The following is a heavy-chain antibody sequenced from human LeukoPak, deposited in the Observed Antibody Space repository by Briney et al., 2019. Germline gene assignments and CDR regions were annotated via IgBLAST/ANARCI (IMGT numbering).Heavy chain of an antibody. V-gene: IGHV1-58*01. J-gene: IGHJ5*02. CDR2: IVVGTGTT. D-gene: IGHD5-18*01. CDR3: AASQVDTTMVIGFADRP. CDR1: GFTFTSSA. Sequence: GTSVKVSCKASGFTFTSSAVQWVRQARGQRLEWMGWIVVGTGTTNYAQKFQERVTITRDMSTSTAYMELSSLRSEDTAVYYCAASQVDTTMVIGFADRPWGQGTLVTVSS.